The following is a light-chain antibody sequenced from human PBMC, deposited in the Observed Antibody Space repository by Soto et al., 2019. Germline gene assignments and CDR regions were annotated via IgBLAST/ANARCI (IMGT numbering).Light chain of an antibody. Sequence: QSALTQPASVSGSPGQSITISCTGTSSDVGGYNYVSWYHHHPGKAPELIIYGVTNRPSGASLRFSGSKSGNTASLTISGLQAEDEADYYCTSYTSTGAPVVFGGGTQLTVL. CDR2: GVT. V-gene: IGLV2-14*03. CDR1: SSDVGGYNY. CDR3: TSYTSTGAPVV. J-gene: IGLJ2*01.